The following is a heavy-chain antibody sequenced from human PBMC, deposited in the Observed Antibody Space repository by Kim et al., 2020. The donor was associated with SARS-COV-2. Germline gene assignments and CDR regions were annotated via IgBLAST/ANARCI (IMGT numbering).Heavy chain of an antibody. Sequence: GGSLRLSCAASGFTSSDYYMSWIRQAPGKGLEWVSYISSSGSTIYYADSVKGRFTISRDNAKNSLYLQMNSLRAEDTAVYYCARDPSSSWYHWFDPWGQGTLVTVSS. CDR2: ISSSGSTI. V-gene: IGHV3-11*01. CDR1: GFTSSDYY. J-gene: IGHJ5*02. CDR3: ARDPSSSWYHWFDP. D-gene: IGHD6-13*01.